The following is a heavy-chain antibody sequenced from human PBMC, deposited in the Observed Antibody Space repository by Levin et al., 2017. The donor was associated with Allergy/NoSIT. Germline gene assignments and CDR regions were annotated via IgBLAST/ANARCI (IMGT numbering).Heavy chain of an antibody. CDR3: AREGSNPRVGHYIDV. Sequence: GGSLRLSCAASGFTFSSYEMNWVRQAPGKGLEWVSYISVSGSTMYYPDSVKGRFTISRDNAENSLYLQMNSLRAEDTAVYYCAREGSNPRVGHYIDVWGKGTTVTVSS. J-gene: IGHJ6*03. D-gene: IGHD1-14*01. CDR2: ISVSGSTM. V-gene: IGHV3-48*03. CDR1: GFTFSSYE.